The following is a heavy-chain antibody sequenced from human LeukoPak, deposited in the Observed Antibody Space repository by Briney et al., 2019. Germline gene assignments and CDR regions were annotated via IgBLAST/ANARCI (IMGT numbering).Heavy chain of an antibody. CDR2: FYSGGGT. CDR1: GGSLSSYY. CDR3: ARVYSGYDLPGSLANYYFDY. D-gene: IGHD5-12*01. J-gene: IGHJ4*02. V-gene: IGHV4-4*07. Sequence: SETLSPTCTVSGGSLSSYYWSWIRQPAGKGLEWIGRFYSGGGTDYNPSLKSRVTMSVDTSKNQFSLKLRSVTAADTAVYYCARVYSGYDLPGSLANYYFDYWGQGTLVTVSS.